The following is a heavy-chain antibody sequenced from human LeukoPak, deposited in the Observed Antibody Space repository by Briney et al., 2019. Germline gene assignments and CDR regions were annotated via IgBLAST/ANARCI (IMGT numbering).Heavy chain of an antibody. CDR3: AREHYYDSSGRGAFDI. Sequence: GASVKVSCKASGYTFTSYYMHWVRRAPGQGLEWMGIINPSGGSTSYAQKFQGRVTMTRDTSTSTVYMELSSLRSEDTAVYYCAREHYYDSSGRGAFDIWGQGTMVTVSS. J-gene: IGHJ3*02. V-gene: IGHV1-46*01. CDR2: INPSGGST. CDR1: GYTFTSYY. D-gene: IGHD3-22*01.